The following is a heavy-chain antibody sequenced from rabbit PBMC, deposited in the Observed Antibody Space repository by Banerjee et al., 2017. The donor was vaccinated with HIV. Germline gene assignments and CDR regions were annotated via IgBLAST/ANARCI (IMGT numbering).Heavy chain of an antibody. D-gene: IGHD4-1*01. CDR3: ARDLAGAIGWNFGL. CDR1: GFSFSSSYY. J-gene: IGHJ3*01. Sequence: QEQLEESGGDLVKPGASLTLTCTASGFSFSSSYYMCWVRQAPGKGLEWIGCINTSSGNTVYASWAKGRFTISKTSSTTVTLQMTSLTAADTATYFCARDLAGAIGWNFGLWGQGTLVTVS. V-gene: IGHV1S45*01. CDR2: INTSSGNT.